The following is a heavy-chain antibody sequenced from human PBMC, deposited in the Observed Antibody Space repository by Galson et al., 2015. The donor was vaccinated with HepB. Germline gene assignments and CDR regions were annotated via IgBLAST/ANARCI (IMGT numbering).Heavy chain of an antibody. Sequence: PALVKPTQTLTLTCAFSGFSLSTSGMCVIWIRQPPGKALEWLARIDWDDDKFYSTSLKTRLTISKDTSKNQVVLTKTNMDPVDTATYYCARIPPRSEAWVSLGMDVWGQGTTVTVSS. CDR2: IDWDDDK. CDR1: GFSLSTSGMC. V-gene: IGHV2-70*17. J-gene: IGHJ6*02. CDR3: ARIPPRSEAWVSLGMDV. D-gene: IGHD2/OR15-2a*01.